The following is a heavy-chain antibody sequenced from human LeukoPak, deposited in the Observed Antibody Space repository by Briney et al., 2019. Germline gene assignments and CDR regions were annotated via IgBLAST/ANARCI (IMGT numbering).Heavy chain of an antibody. V-gene: IGHV3-21*01. CDR1: GFTFSSYS. D-gene: IGHD2-15*01. CDR3: ARSGVVVAALERGVANWFDP. J-gene: IGHJ5*02. Sequence: PGGSLRLSCAASGFTFSSYSMNWVRQAPGKGLEWVSSISSSSSYIYYADSVKGRFTISRDNAKNSLFLQMNSLGAEDTAVYYCARSGVVVAALERGVANWFDPWGQGTLVTVSS. CDR2: ISSSSSYI.